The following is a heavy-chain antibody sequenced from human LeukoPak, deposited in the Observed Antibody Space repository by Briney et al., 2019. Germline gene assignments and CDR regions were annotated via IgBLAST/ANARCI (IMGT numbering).Heavy chain of an antibody. J-gene: IGHJ4*02. CDR3: ASEAGYYGSGSYYRDY. V-gene: IGHV1-2*02. Sequence: GASVKVSCKASGYTFTGYYMHWVRQAPGQGLEWMGWINPNSGGTNYAQKFQGRVTMTRDTSISTAYMELSRLRSDDTAVYYCASEAGYYGSGSYYRDYWGQGTLVTVSS. CDR2: INPNSGGT. D-gene: IGHD3-10*01. CDR1: GYTFTGYY.